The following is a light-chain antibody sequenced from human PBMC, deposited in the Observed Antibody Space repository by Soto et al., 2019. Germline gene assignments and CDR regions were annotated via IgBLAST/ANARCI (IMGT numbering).Light chain of an antibody. CDR3: QQYNSNSLLT. CDR2: KAS. V-gene: IGKV1-5*03. CDR1: QTISSW. Sequence: IQVTQSPYTLSGSVGNRVTLTGRASQTISSWLAWYQQKPGKAPKLLIYKASTLKSGVPSRFSGSGSGTEFTLTISSLQPDDFATYYCQQYNSNSLLTFGGGTKVDI. J-gene: IGKJ4*01.